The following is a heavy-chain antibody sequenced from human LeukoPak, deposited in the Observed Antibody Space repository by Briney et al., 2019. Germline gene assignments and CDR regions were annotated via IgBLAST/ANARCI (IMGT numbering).Heavy chain of an antibody. CDR2: IDSSSSFI. Sequence: GSLILYCSSSGFTFSSYSMHLVRQAPGKGLEWVSSIDSSSSFIYYADSVRRRFTISRDNAKNSLYLQMNSLRADDTAVYYCAKKWSGRAAAGPFFDYWGQGALVTVSS. J-gene: IGHJ4*02. D-gene: IGHD6-13*01. V-gene: IGHV3-21*01. CDR3: AKKWSGRAAAGPFFDY. CDR1: GFTFSSYS.